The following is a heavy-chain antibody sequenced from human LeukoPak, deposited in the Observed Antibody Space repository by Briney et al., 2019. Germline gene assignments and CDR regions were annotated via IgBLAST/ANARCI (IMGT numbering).Heavy chain of an antibody. V-gene: IGHV3-30*04. CDR3: ARDLSGWWSFAY. J-gene: IGHJ4*02. D-gene: IGHD6-19*01. Sequence: PGGSLRLSCAASGFTFSSYAMHWVRQAPGKGLEWVAVISYDGSNKYYADSVKGRFTISRDNSKNTLYLQVNSLRAEDTAVCYCARDLSGWWSFAYWGQGTLVTVSS. CDR2: ISYDGSNK. CDR1: GFTFSSYA.